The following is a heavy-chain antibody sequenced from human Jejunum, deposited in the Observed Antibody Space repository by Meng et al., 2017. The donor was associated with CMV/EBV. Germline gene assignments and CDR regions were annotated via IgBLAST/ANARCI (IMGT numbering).Heavy chain of an antibody. CDR1: GFPFRSYG. J-gene: IGHJ4*02. CDR3: AKVEYSRRAEFDY. V-gene: IGHV3-30*02. CDR2: IRYDGSDK. Sequence: QGELGGTGGGVGQPGGSPRLSCAAAGFPFRSYGIHWVRQAPGKGLEWVAFIRYDGSDKYYADSVKGRFTISRDNSKNTLYLQMNSLRAEDTAVYYCAKVEYSRRAEFDYWGQGTLVTVSS. D-gene: IGHD6-6*01.